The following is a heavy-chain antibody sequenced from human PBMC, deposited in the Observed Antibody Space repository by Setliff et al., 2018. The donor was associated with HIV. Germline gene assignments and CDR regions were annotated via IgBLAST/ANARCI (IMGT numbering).Heavy chain of an antibody. J-gene: IGHJ5*02. Sequence: ETLSLTCAVYGESFSDYYWSWIRQAPGKGLEWIGEITPSGATNYLPSLKSRVTMSLDTSKNQFSLKMTSVTAADTALYYCSNWNTTIDEDAWGQGTLVTVSS. V-gene: IGHV4-34*01. CDR1: GESFSDYY. CDR3: SNWNTTIDEDA. D-gene: IGHD5-18*01. CDR2: ITPSGAT.